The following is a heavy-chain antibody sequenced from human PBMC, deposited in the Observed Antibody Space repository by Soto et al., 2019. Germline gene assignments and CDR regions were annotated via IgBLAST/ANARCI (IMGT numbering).Heavy chain of an antibody. CDR2: IRTAAYGGTT. V-gene: IGHV3-49*03. Sequence: EVQLVESGGGFVQPGRSLRLSCSASGFTLRDYPMSWFRQAPGKGLEWVAYIRTAAYGGTTEYAASARDRFTISRDDSENIASLQMNSLKTEDTAVYSCARAIRLSGDAFDLWGQGTMVAVSS. CDR3: ARAIRLSGDAFDL. CDR1: GFTLRDYP. J-gene: IGHJ3*01.